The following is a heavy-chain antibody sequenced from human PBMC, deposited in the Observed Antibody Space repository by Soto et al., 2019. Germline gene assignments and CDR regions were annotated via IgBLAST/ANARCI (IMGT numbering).Heavy chain of an antibody. J-gene: IGHJ4*02. V-gene: IGHV4-34*01. Sequence: QVQRQQWGAGLVKPSETLSLSCAVYGQSFSGHSWAWIRQPPGKGLEWIGEINESGSTYYNPSLKSRVTISTDTSKNQFSLKLSSVSAADTAAYFCARGSGIVALPGELEDVKYDYWGQGTLVNVSS. CDR3: ARGSGIVALPGELEDVKYDY. CDR1: GQSFSGHS. D-gene: IGHD1-1*01. CDR2: INESGST.